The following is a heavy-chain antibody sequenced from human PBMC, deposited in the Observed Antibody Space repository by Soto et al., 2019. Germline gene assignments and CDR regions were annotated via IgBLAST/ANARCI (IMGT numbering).Heavy chain of an antibody. V-gene: IGHV3-30*18. CDR1: GFTFSSYG. Sequence: PGGSLRLSCAASGFTFSSYGMHWVRQAPGKGLEWVAVISYDGSNKYYADSVKGRFTISRDNSKNTLYLQMNSLRAEDTAVYYCAKGVIPDIVVVPAAIRSGLDYWGQGTLVTVSS. D-gene: IGHD2-2*02. CDR3: AKGVIPDIVVVPAAIRSGLDY. J-gene: IGHJ4*02. CDR2: ISYDGSNK.